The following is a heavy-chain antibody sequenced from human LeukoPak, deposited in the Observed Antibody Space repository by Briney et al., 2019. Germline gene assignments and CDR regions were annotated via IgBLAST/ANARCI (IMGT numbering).Heavy chain of an antibody. V-gene: IGHV3-74*01. J-gene: IGHJ4*02. CDR2: INSDGSST. CDR1: GFTFSSYW. CDR3: AKDFYYYDSSGYSVY. Sequence: GGSLRLSCAASGFTFSSYWMPWVRQAPGKGLVWVSRINSDGSSTSYADSVKGRFTISRDNSKNTLYLQMNSLRAEDTAVYYCAKDFYYYDSSGYSVYWGQGTLVTVSS. D-gene: IGHD3-22*01.